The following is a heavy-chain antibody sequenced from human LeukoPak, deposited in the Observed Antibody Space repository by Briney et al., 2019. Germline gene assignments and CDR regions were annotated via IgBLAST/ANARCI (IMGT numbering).Heavy chain of an antibody. CDR1: GGSFSGYY. D-gene: IGHD3-22*01. V-gene: IGHV4-34*01. CDR3: ASLWRQTYYYDSSGYL. CDR2: INHSGST. J-gene: IGHJ4*02. Sequence: SETLSLTCAVYGGSFSGYYWSWIRQPPGKGLEWIGEINHSGSTNYNPSLKSRVTISVDTSKNQFSLKLSSVTAADTAVYYCASLWRQTYYYDSSGYLWGQGTLVTVSS.